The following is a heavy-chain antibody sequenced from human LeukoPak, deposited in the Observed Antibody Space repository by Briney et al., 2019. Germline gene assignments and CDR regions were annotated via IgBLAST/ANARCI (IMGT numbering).Heavy chain of an antibody. V-gene: IGHV4-30-2*01. CDR2: IYHSGST. CDR3: ARVVFTVGRSFDI. CDR1: GGSISSGGYY. Sequence: PSETLSLTCTVSGGSISSGGYYWSWIRQPPGKGLEWIGYIYHSGSTYYNPSLKSRVTISVDRSKNQFSLKLSSVTAADTAVYYCARVVFTVGRSFDIWGQGTMVTVSS. J-gene: IGHJ3*02. D-gene: IGHD3-10*01.